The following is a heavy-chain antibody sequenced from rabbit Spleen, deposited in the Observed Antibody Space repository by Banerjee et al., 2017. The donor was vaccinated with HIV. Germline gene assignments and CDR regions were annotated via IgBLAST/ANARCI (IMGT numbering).Heavy chain of an antibody. CDR3: ARALATMTMMITPFNL. CDR2: IYTSSGNT. CDR1: GVDFSSYYY. D-gene: IGHD2-1*01. J-gene: IGHJ4*01. Sequence: QSLEESGGGLVKPGGTLTLTRTVSGVDFSSYYYMCWVRQAPGKGLELIACIYTSSGNTWYASWVHGRFTISRSTSLNTVDLKMTSLTAADTATYFCARALATMTMMITPFNLWGPGTLVTV. V-gene: IGHV1S43*01.